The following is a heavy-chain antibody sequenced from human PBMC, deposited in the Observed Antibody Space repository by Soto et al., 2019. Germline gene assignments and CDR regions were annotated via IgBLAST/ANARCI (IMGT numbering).Heavy chain of an antibody. CDR1: GFTFDDYA. CDR3: AKEIVGAPGWFDP. Sequence: EVQLVESGGGLVQPGRSLRLSCAASGFTFDDYAMHWVRQAPGKGLEWVSGISWHSGSIGYADSVKGRFTISRDNAKNSRYLQMNSLRAEDTALYYCAKEIVGAPGWFDPWGQGTLVTVSS. V-gene: IGHV3-9*01. D-gene: IGHD1-26*01. CDR2: ISWHSGSI. J-gene: IGHJ5*02.